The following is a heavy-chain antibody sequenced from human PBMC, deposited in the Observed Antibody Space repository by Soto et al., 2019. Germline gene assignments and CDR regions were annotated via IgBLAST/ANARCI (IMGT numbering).Heavy chain of an antibody. CDR1: GTSFPGDS. CDR3: AREGLCSSTSCYGGNFGFDP. D-gene: IGHD2-2*01. CDR2: INHSGST. V-gene: IGHV4-34*01. Sequence: SATLSLTCAVYGTSFPGDSWSWIRQPPGPGLEWIGEINHSGSTNYNPSLKSRVTISVDTSKNQFSLKLSSVTAADTAVYYCAREGLCSSTSCYGGNFGFDPWGQGTLVTVS. J-gene: IGHJ5*02.